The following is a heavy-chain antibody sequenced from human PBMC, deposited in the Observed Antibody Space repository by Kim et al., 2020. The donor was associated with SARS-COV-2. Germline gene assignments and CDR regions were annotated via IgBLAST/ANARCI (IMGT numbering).Heavy chain of an antibody. Sequence: SETLSLTCTVSGGSISSYYWIWIRQPPGKGLEWIGYVYYSGTTNYNPSLKSRVTISVDSSKNQFSLKLTSLTAADTAVYFCARGPPVSLDVWGQGTTGTV. J-gene: IGHJ6*02. CDR3: ARGPPVSLDV. V-gene: IGHV4-59*13. CDR2: VYYSGTT. CDR1: GGSISSYY.